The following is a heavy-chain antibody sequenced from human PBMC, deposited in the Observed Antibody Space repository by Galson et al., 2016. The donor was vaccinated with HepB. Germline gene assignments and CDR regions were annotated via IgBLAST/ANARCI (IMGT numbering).Heavy chain of an antibody. CDR1: GDSVSSNSAA. V-gene: IGHV6-1*01. CDR3: ARAPLEMATIQRGYFDY. J-gene: IGHJ4*02. D-gene: IGHD5-24*01. Sequence: CAISGDSVSSNSAAWNWIRQSPSRGLEWLGRTYYRSKWYNDYAVSVKSRIIVNPDTSKNQFSLQLNSVTPEDTAVYYCARAPLEMATIQRGYFDYWGQGTLVTVSS. CDR2: TYYRSKWYN.